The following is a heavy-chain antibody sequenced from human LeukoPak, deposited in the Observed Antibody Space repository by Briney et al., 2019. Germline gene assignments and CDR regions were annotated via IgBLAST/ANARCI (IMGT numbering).Heavy chain of an antibody. CDR3: ARSYYYGSGSYFGYNYYYMDV. CDR2: ISAYNGNT. D-gene: IGHD3-10*01. J-gene: IGHJ6*03. CDR1: GYTFTSYG. Sequence: ASVKVSCKASGYTFTSYGISWVRQAPGQGLEWMGWISAYNGNTNYAQKLQGRVSMTTDTSTSTAYMELRSLRSDDTAVYYCARSYYYGSGSYFGYNYYYMDVWGKGTTVTVSS. V-gene: IGHV1-18*01.